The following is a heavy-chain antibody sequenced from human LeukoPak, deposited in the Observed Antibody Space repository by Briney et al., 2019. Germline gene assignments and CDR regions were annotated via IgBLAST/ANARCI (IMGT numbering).Heavy chain of an antibody. CDR2: ISYDGSNK. Sequence: GGSLRLSCAASGFTFSSYAMHWVRQAPGKGLEWVAVISYDGSNKYYADSVKGRFTISRDNSKNTLYLQMNSLRAEDTAAYYCARDLEHYDFWSGYYYWGQGTLVTVSS. CDR3: ARDLEHYDFWSGYYY. D-gene: IGHD3-3*01. V-gene: IGHV3-30-3*01. J-gene: IGHJ4*02. CDR1: GFTFSSYA.